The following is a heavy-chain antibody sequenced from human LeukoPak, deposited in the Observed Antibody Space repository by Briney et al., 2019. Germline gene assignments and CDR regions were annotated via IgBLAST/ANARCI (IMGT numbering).Heavy chain of an antibody. V-gene: IGHV3-7*01. D-gene: IGHD5-18*01. CDR1: GFTFSSYW. J-gene: IGHJ4*02. CDR3: ARDLSGVTGYTYGRGIDY. Sequence: PGGSLRSSCAASGFTFSSYWMSWVRQAPGKGLEWVANIKKDGSEKYYVDSVKGRFTISRDNAKTSLYLQMNSLRAEDTAVYYCARDLSGVTGYTYGRGIDYWGQGTLVTVSS. CDR2: IKKDGSEK.